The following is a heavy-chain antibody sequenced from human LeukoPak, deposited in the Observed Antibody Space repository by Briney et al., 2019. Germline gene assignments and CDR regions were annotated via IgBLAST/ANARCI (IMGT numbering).Heavy chain of an antibody. Sequence: GGSLRLSCAASGFTFSSYSMNWVRQAPGKGLEWVSSISSSSSYIYYADSVKGRFTISGDNAKNSLYLQMNSLRAEDTAVYYCARDYRSSSALMGDYWGQGTLVTVSS. V-gene: IGHV3-21*01. CDR3: ARDYRSSSALMGDY. J-gene: IGHJ4*02. CDR1: GFTFSSYS. CDR2: ISSSSSYI. D-gene: IGHD6-6*01.